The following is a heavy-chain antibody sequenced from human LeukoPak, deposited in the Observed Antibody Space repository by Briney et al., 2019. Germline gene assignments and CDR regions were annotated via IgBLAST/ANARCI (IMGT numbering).Heavy chain of an antibody. V-gene: IGHV4-39*01. CDR3: ARRTGIDWFDP. D-gene: IGHD1-1*01. CDR1: GGSISSNSYY. J-gene: IGHJ5*02. Sequence: SETLSLTCTVSGGSISSNSYYWGWIRQPPGKGLECIGYIFYSGSTYYDPSLKSRVTMSVDTSNNQFSLMLSSVTAADTAVYYCARRTGIDWFDPWGEGTLVTVSS. CDR2: IFYSGST.